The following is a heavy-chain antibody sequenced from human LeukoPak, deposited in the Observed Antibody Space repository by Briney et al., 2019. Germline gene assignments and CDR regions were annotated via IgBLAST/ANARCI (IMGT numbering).Heavy chain of an antibody. CDR2: INHSGST. J-gene: IGHJ4*02. V-gene: IGHV4-34*01. CDR1: GWSFSGYY. D-gene: IGHD4-17*01. Sequence: SETLSLTCAVYGWSFSGYYWSWIRQPPGKGLEWIGEINHSGSTNYNPSLKSRVTISVDTSKNQFSLKLSSVTAADTAVYYCARHVRSSGDYASLYYFDYWGQGTLVTVSS. CDR3: ARHVRSSGDYASLYYFDY.